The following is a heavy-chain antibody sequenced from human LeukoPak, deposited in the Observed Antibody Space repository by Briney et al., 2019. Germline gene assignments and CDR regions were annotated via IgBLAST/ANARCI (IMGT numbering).Heavy chain of an antibody. J-gene: IGHJ4*02. CDR3: ARDNRGEVVDY. V-gene: IGHV3-21*01. CDR1: GFTFSSYS. D-gene: IGHD3-10*01. CDR2: ISSSSSYR. Sequence: GGSLRLSCAASGFTFSSYSMNWVRQAPGKGLEWVSSISSSSSYRYYADSVKGRFTISRDNANNSLYLQMNSLRAEDTAVYYCARDNRGEVVDYWGQGTLVTVSS.